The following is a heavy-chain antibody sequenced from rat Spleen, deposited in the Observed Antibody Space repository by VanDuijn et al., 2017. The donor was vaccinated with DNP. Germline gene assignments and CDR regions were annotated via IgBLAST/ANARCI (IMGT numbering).Heavy chain of an antibody. CDR3: TRGTYYFDY. Sequence: EVRLVESGGGLVQPGRSLQLSCAASGFTFSSYPMAWVRQAPTMGLEWVATSSSSGDNTYYRDSVKGRFTISRDNAKSTLYLQMNSLRSEDTATYHCTRGTYYFDYWGQGVMVTVSS. CDR2: SSSSGDNT. V-gene: IGHV5-46*01. CDR1: GFTFSSYP. J-gene: IGHJ2*01.